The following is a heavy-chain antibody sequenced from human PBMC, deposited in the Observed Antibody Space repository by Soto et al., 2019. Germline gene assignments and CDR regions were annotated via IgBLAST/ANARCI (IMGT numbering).Heavy chain of an antibody. CDR3: ARRYGDYFDY. J-gene: IGHJ4*02. Sequence: PSETLSLTCTVSGGSISSYYWSWIRQPPGEGLEWIGYIYYSGSTNYNPSLKSRVTISVDTSKNQFSLKLSSVTAADTAVYYCARRYGDYFDYWGQGTLVTVSS. V-gene: IGHV4-59*08. D-gene: IGHD4-17*01. CDR1: GGSISSYY. CDR2: IYYSGST.